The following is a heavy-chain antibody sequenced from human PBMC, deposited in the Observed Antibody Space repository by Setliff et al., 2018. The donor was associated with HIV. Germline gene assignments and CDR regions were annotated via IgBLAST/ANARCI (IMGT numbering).Heavy chain of an antibody. V-gene: IGHV1-2*02. CDR1: GYTSTGYY. D-gene: IGHD3-22*01. Sequence: ASVKVSCKASGYTSTGYYMHWVRQAPGQGLEWMGWINPNSGGTNYAQKFQGRVTMTRDTSISTAYMELSRLRSDDTAVYYCARDLPPAMIVVAAGDYWGQGTLVTVSS. CDR3: ARDLPPAMIVVAAGDY. CDR2: INPNSGGT. J-gene: IGHJ4*02.